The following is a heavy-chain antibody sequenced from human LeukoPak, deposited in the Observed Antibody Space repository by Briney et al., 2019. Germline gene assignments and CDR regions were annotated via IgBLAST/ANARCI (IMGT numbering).Heavy chain of an antibody. J-gene: IGHJ5*02. CDR3: VRDGEGIAISVNFWFDP. CDR1: GFSLTNYD. V-gene: IGHV1-8*01. D-gene: IGHD3-10*01. Sequence: ASVKVSCKASGFSLTNYDINWVRQTTGQGLEWMVWMNPVTGHTGYARQFQGRITMTRDTSTSTAYMELRSLTSEDTAVYYCVRDGEGIAISVNFWFDPWGQGTLVTVSS. CDR2: MNPVTGHT.